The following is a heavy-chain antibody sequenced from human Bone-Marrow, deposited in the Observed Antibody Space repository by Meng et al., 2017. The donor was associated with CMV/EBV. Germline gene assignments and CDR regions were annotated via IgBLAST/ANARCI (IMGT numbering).Heavy chain of an antibody. CDR2: IYYSGST. CDR1: GGSISSYY. D-gene: IGHD6-13*01. J-gene: IGHJ5*02. CDR3: ARGGWAAAGHGGFVP. V-gene: IGHV4-59*01. Sequence: GSLRLSCTVSGGSISSYYWSWIRQPPGKGLEWIGYIYYSGSTNYNPSLKSRVTISVDTSKNQFSLKLSSVTAADTAVYYCARGGWAAAGHGGFVPWGQGTRVTGSS.